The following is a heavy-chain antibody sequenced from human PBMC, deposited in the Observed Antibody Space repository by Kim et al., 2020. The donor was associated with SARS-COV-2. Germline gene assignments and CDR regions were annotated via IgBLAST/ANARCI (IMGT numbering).Heavy chain of an antibody. Sequence: SETLSLTCTVSGGSISPYYWSWIRQPPGKGLEWIGYIYYIGTTTYNASLKSRDTISVDTSKNQFSLKLTSVTAADTAIYYRARDSSNLKHYMDVWGKGTTVTVSS. J-gene: IGHJ6*03. CDR3: ARDSSNLKHYMDV. D-gene: IGHD6-6*01. V-gene: IGHV4-59*01. CDR1: GGSISPYY. CDR2: IYYIGTT.